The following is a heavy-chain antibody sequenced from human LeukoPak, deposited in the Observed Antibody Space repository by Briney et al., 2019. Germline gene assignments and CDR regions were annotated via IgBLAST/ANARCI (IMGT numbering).Heavy chain of an antibody. V-gene: IGHV1-69*13. D-gene: IGHD6-13*01. CDR3: ARVGGGIAAVWYFDY. CDR2: IIPIFGTA. J-gene: IGHJ4*02. Sequence: SVKVSFKAAGGTFTSYAIRRVRQAPGQGLEWMGVIIPIFGTANYTQSFQGRVTITADESTSTAYMELSSLKSEDTAVYYCARVGGGIAAVWYFDYWGQGTLVTVSS. CDR1: GGTFTSYA.